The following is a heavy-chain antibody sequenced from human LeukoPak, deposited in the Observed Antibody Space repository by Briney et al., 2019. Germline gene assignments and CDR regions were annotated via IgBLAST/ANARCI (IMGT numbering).Heavy chain of an antibody. CDR2: ISSSSSYI. CDR1: GFTFSSYS. D-gene: IGHD2-2*02. CDR3: ARSAAAYCSSTSCYNNWFDP. Sequence: GSLRLSCAASGFTFSSYSMNWVRQAPGKGLEWVSSISSSSSYIYYADSVKGRFTISRDNAKSSLYLQMNSLRAEDTAVYYCARSAAAYCSSTSCYNNWFDPWGQGTLVTVSS. J-gene: IGHJ5*02. V-gene: IGHV3-21*01.